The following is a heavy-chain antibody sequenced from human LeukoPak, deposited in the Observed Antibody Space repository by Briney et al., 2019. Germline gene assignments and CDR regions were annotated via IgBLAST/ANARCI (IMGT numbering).Heavy chain of an antibody. J-gene: IGHJ3*02. CDR1: GFTFSSYG. D-gene: IGHD4-11*01. Sequence: GRSLRLSCAASGFTFSSYGMHWVRQAPGKGLEWVAVISYDGSNKYYADSVKGRFTISRDNSKNTLYLQMNSLRAEDTAVYYCASSSTVRGAFDIWGQGTMVTVSS. CDR2: ISYDGSNK. CDR3: ASSSTVRGAFDI. V-gene: IGHV3-30*03.